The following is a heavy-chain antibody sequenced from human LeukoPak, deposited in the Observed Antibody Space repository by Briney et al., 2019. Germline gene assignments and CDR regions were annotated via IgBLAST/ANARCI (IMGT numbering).Heavy chain of an antibody. D-gene: IGHD4-23*01. CDR2: ISAYNGNT. J-gene: IGHJ5*02. V-gene: IGHV1-18*01. Sequence: ASVKVSCKASGYTFTSYGISWVRQAPGQGLEWMGWISAYNGNTNYAQKFQGRVTMTEDTSTDTAYMELSSLRSEDTGVYYCATETRWDWFDPWGQGTLVTVSS. CDR3: ATETRWDWFDP. CDR1: GYTFTSYG.